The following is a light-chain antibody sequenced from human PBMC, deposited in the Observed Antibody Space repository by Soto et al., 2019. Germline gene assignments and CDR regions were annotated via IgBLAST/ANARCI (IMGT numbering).Light chain of an antibody. Sequence: EIVLTQSPGTLSLSPGERATLSCRASQSVSSSYLAWYQQKPGQAPRLLIYGASSRATGIPDRFSGSGSGTDLTRTISRLEPEDFAVYYCQQYGSSSITFGQGTRLDIK. CDR1: QSVSSSY. J-gene: IGKJ5*01. V-gene: IGKV3-20*01. CDR2: GAS. CDR3: QQYGSSSIT.